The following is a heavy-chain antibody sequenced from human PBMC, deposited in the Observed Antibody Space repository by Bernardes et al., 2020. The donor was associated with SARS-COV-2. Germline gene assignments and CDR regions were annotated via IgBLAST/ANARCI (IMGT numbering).Heavy chain of an antibody. Sequence: GSLRLSCAASGFTFSSHAMNWVRQAPGKGLEWVSSITGSGADTYYADSVKGRFTISRDNSKNTLSLQVDSLRAEDTAVYYCAKIPNTNWFFFDFWGQGTLVTVSS. D-gene: IGHD7-27*01. J-gene: IGHJ4*02. CDR3: AKIPNTNWFFFDF. CDR2: ITGSGADT. V-gene: IGHV3-23*01. CDR1: GFTFSSHA.